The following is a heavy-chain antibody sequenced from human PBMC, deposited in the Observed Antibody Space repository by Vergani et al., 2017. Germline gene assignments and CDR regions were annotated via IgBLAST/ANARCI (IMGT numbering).Heavy chain of an antibody. Sequence: QVQLQESGPGLVKPSQTLSLTCTVSGGSISSGSYYWSWIRQPAGKGLEWIGRIYTSGGTNYNPSLKSRVTISVDTSKNQFSLKLSSGTAADTAVYYCARGDGYSNYDFYYYYMDVWGRGTTVTVSS. CDR2: IYTSGGT. CDR3: ARGDGYSNYDFYYYYMDV. J-gene: IGHJ6*03. CDR1: GGSISSGSYY. V-gene: IGHV4-61*02. D-gene: IGHD4-11*01.